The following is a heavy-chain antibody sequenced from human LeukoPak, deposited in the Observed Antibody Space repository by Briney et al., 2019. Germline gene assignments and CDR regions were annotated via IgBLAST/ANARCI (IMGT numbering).Heavy chain of an antibody. CDR2: ISSSSSYI. CDR1: GFTFSSYS. J-gene: IGHJ4*02. D-gene: IGHD6-19*01. CDR3: ASSSGQEFDY. V-gene: IGHV3-21*01. Sequence: GGSLRLSCAASGFTFSSYSMNWVRQAPGKGLEWVSSISSSSSYIYYADSVKGRFTIPRDNAKNSLYLQMNSLRAEDTAVYYCASSSGQEFDYWGQGTLVTVSS.